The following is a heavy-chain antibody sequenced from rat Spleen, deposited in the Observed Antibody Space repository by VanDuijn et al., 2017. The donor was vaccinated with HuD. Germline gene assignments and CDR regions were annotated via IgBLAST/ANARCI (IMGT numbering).Heavy chain of an antibody. CDR1: GFTFSHYD. V-gene: IGHV5-7*01. CDR2: ISYDGRTT. J-gene: IGHJ2*01. D-gene: IGHD5-1*01. Sequence: EVQLVESGGGLVQPGRSMKLSCAASGFTFSHYDMAWVRQAPKKGLEWVATISYDGRTTNHRDSVKGRFTISRDNAKSTLYLQMDSLRSEDTATYYCTTDRLGADYFDYWGQGVMVTVSS. CDR3: TTDRLGADYFDY.